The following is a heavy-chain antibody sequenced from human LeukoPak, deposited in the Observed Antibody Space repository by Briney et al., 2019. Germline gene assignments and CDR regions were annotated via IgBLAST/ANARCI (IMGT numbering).Heavy chain of an antibody. CDR3: ARGSAGSIDY. Sequence: PSDTLSLTCAVSGGSISSGGYSWSWIRQPPGKGLEWIGYIYHSGSTYYNPSLKSRVTISVDRSKNQFSLKLSSVTAADTAVYYCARGSAGSIDYWGQGTLVTVSS. CDR2: IYHSGST. V-gene: IGHV4-30-2*01. D-gene: IGHD3-10*01. CDR1: GGSISSGGYS. J-gene: IGHJ4*02.